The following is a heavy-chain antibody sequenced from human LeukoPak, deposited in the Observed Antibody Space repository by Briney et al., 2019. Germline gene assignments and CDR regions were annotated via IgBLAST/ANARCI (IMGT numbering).Heavy chain of an antibody. Sequence: PSETLSLTCTVSGGSISSHYWSWIRQPPGKGLEWIGEIYYIGSTNYNPSLKSRVTISVDTSKNQFSLKLSSVTAADTAVYCWAGVADTRGDYFDYWGQGTLATVSS. CDR3: AGVADTRGDYFDY. CDR1: GGSISSHY. V-gene: IGHV4-59*11. D-gene: IGHD1-26*01. CDR2: IYYIGST. J-gene: IGHJ4*02.